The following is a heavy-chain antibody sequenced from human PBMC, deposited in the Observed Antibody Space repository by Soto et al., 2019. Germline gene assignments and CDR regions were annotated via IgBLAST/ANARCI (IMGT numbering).Heavy chain of an antibody. D-gene: IGHD6-13*01. CDR3: ARDLGSSSWYGGFGWFDP. V-gene: IGHV4-30-2*01. J-gene: IGHJ5*02. CDR2: IYHSGST. CDR1: GCSISSGGYS. Sequence: PSESLSLTCSVSGCSISSGGYSWSWIRQPPGKGLEWIGYIYHSGSTYYNPSLKSRVTISVDRSKNQFSLKLSSVTAADTAVYYCARDLGSSSWYGGFGWFDPWGQGTLVTVSS.